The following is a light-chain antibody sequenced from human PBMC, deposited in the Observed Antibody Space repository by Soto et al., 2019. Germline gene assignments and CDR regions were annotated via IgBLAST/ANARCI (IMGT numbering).Light chain of an antibody. J-gene: IGKJ3*01. CDR1: QSVSSY. Sequence: EIVLTQSPATLSLYPGERATLSCRASQSVSSYLAWYQQKPGQAPRLLIYDASNRATGIPARFSGNGFGTHFTLTISSLEPEDFAVYYCQQRSNWPTFGPGTKVDIK. CDR2: DAS. CDR3: QQRSNWPT. V-gene: IGKV3-11*01.